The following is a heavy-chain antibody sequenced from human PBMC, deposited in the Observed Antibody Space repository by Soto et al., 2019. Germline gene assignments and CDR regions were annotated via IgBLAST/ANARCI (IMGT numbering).Heavy chain of an antibody. Sequence: PLETRSLACGVYGGSFRGYYWSWIRQPPGKGVEGIGEINHSGSTNYNPSLKSRVTISVDTSKNQFSLKLSSVTAADTAVYYCATGPFGQLYYYCYLGKDVLGEGITVTDS. CDR1: GGSFRGYY. CDR2: INHSGST. CDR3: ATGPFGQLYYYCYLGKDV. D-gene: IGHD3-10*01. J-gene: IGHJ6*02. V-gene: IGHV4-34*01.